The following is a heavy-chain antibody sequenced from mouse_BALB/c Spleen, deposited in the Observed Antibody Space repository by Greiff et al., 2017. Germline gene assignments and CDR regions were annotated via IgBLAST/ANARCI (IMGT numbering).Heavy chain of an antibody. J-gene: IGHJ3*01. CDR3: VIDRWGWFAY. Sequence: VQLMESGPGLVAPSQTVSITCTVSGFSLTSYDISWIRQPPGKGLEWLGVIWTGGGTNYNSAFMSRLSISTDNSKSQVFLKMNSLQTDDTAIYYCVIDRWGWFAYWGQGTLVTVSA. CDR2: IWTGGGT. V-gene: IGHV2-9-2*01. CDR1: GFSLTSYD. D-gene: IGHD4-1*01.